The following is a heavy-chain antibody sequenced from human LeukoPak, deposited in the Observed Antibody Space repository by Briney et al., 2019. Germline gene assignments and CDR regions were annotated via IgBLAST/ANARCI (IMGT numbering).Heavy chain of an antibody. Sequence: GRSLRLSCAASGFTFSSYGMHWVRQAPGKGLEWVAVISCDGSNKYYADSVKGRFTISRDNSKNTLYLQMNSLRAEDTAVYYCAKDGLISGSGSYPDYWGQGTLVTVSS. J-gene: IGHJ4*02. V-gene: IGHV3-30*18. CDR3: AKDGLISGSGSYPDY. CDR2: ISCDGSNK. D-gene: IGHD3-10*01. CDR1: GFTFSSYG.